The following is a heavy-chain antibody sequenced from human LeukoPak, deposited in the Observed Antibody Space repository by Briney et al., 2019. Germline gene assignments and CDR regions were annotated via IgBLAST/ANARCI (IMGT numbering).Heavy chain of an antibody. V-gene: IGHV1-18*01. Sequence: GASVKVSCKASGGTFSSYAISWVRQAPGQGLEWMGWISAYNGNTNYAQKLQGRVTMTTDTSTSTAYMELRSLRSDDTAVYYCARDLYGDYFDAFDIWGQGTMVTVSS. J-gene: IGHJ3*02. CDR3: ARDLYGDYFDAFDI. CDR2: ISAYNGNT. D-gene: IGHD4-17*01. CDR1: GGTFSSYA.